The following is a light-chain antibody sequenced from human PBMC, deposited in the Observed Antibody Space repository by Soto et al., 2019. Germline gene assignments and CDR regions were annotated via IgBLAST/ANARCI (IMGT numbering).Light chain of an antibody. CDR2: DAS. CDR3: KQRYNWPWT. V-gene: IGKV3-11*01. Sequence: EIVLTQSPGTLSLSPGERATLSCRASQSIRNFLAWYQQKPGQAPRPLIYDASNRASGIPPRFSGSGSGTDFTLAISGLEPEDLAVYYCKQRYNWPWTFGQGTKVDIK. J-gene: IGKJ1*01. CDR1: QSIRNF.